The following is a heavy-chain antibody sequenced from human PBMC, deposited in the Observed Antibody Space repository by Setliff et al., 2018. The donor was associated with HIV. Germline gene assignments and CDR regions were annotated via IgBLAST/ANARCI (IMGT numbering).Heavy chain of an antibody. CDR3: ARGKVLRGNILYY. V-gene: IGHV1-8*02. CDR2: MNPDSGNT. J-gene: IGHJ4*02. D-gene: IGHD2-8*01. Sequence: ASVKVSCKTFGYSFTAYQMHWLRQAPGQGLEWMGWMNPDSGNTGYAQKFQGRVTMTRNTSISTAYMDLSSLRSEDTAVYYCARGKVLRGNILYYWGQGTLVTVSS. CDR1: GYSFTAYQ.